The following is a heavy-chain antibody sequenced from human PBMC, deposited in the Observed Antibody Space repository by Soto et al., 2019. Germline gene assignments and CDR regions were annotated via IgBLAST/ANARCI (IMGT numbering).Heavy chain of an antibody. CDR1: GFTFSSYS. J-gene: IGHJ6*02. CDR3: ARPEYSSSSYGMDV. D-gene: IGHD6-6*01. Sequence: PGGSRRLSCAASGFTFSSYSMNWVRQAPGKGLEWVSYISSSSSTIYYADSVKGRFTISRDNAKNSLYLQMNSLRDEVTVVYYCARPEYSSSSYGMDVWGQGTTVTVSS. CDR2: ISSSSSTI. V-gene: IGHV3-48*02.